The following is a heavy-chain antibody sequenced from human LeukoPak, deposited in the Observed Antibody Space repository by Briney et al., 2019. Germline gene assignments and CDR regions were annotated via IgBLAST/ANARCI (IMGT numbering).Heavy chain of an antibody. Sequence: GGSLRLSCSASGFAFSRFAMTWVRHLPGKVLDWVSTISGNGHQTYYGDSVKGRFSVSRDNSKNILYLQMDSLRADDSALYYCAKDANYYDSSGFFIPFDYWGQGTLATVSS. D-gene: IGHD3-22*01. CDR1: GFAFSRFA. V-gene: IGHV3-23*01. J-gene: IGHJ4*02. CDR2: ISGNGHQT. CDR3: AKDANYYDSSGFFIPFDY.